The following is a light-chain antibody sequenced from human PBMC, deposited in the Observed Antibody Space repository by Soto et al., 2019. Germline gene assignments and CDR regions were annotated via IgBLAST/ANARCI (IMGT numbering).Light chain of an antibody. CDR1: QGIRNY. CDR3: QKYNGAALT. V-gene: IGKV1-27*01. J-gene: IGKJ4*01. Sequence: DIQMTQSPSSLSASVGDRVTITCLASQGIRNYLAWYQQKPGKVPKLLIFASSTLQSGVPSRFSGSGSGTDFTLTISSLQPEEVATYYGQKYNGAALTFGGGTKVEIK. CDR2: ASS.